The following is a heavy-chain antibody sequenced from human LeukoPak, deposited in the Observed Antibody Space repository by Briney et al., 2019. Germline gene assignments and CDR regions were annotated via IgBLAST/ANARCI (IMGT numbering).Heavy chain of an antibody. V-gene: IGHV4-31*03. J-gene: IGHJ4*02. Sequence: SETLSLTCTVSGGSISSGGYYWRWIRQHPGKGLEWIGYIYYSGSTYYNPSLKSRVTISVDTSKNQFSLKLSSVTAADTAVYYCARDPGYGDYGDYFDYWGQGTLVTVSS. CDR3: ARDPGYGDYGDYFDY. D-gene: IGHD4-17*01. CDR2: IYYSGST. CDR1: GGSISSGGYY.